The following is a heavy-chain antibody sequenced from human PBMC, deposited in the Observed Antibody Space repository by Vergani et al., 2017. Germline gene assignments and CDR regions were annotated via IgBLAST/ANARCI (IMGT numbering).Heavy chain of an antibody. J-gene: IGHJ6*02. CDR1: GYTFTDHY. Sequence: EVQLVQSGAEAKKPGATMKISCKVSGYTFTDHYMHWVKQAPGKGLEWLGLVDPEDGETIYAEKFKGRVTIAADTSTDTAHLELSSLRSEDTAGYYCATPQTVTTGGMEVWGQGTTVIVSS. CDR2: VDPEDGET. D-gene: IGHD4-17*01. V-gene: IGHV1-69-2*01. CDR3: ATPQTVTTGGMEV.